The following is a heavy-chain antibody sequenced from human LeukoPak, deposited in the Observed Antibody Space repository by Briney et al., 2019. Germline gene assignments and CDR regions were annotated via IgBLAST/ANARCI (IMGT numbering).Heavy chain of an antibody. Sequence: GGSLRLSCAASGFTFSTYNMHWVRQAPGKGLEWMAFISHGGLFKQYADSVKGRFTISRDNAKNSLYLQMNSLRAEDTAVYYCASLVVPAAIGYYYYYGMDVWGQGTTVTVSS. V-gene: IGHV3-33*01. D-gene: IGHD2-2*02. CDR3: ASLVVPAAIGYYYYYGMDV. CDR1: GFTFSTYN. CDR2: ISHGGLFK. J-gene: IGHJ6*02.